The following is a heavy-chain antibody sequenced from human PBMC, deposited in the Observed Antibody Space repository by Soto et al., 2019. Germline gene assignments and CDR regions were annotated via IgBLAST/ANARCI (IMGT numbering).Heavy chain of an antibody. CDR1: GFHFSNYA. D-gene: IGHD6-13*01. Sequence: GGSLRLSCAASGFHFSNYAMSWVRQAPGQGLEWVSAIGDSGERTFYADSVKGRFTISRDNSKNALYLEMNSLRAEDTALYYCARPLFTSSWSVYDLWGPGTLVTVSS. CDR2: IGDSGERT. CDR3: ARPLFTSSWSVYDL. J-gene: IGHJ5*02. V-gene: IGHV3-23*01.